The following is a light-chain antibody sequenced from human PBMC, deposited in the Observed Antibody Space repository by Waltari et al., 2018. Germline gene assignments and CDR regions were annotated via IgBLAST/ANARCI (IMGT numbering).Light chain of an antibody. J-gene: IGLJ3*02. CDR3: AAWDDSLNGWV. V-gene: IGLV1-44*01. CDR1: ISNIGGNA. CDR2: TNN. Sequence: QSGLTQPPSASGTPGQRVTISCSGSISNIGGNAVTWYQHLPGTAPRLLIHTNNQRPSGVPDRFSGSKSDTSASLAISGLQSEDEADYYCAAWDDSLNGWVFGGGTKLTVL.